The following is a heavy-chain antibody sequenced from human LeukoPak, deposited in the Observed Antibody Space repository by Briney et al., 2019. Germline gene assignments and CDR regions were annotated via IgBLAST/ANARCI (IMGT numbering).Heavy chain of an antibody. CDR1: GFTFNSYA. CDR2: ISYDGNNE. J-gene: IGHJ4*02. Sequence: GGSLRLSCAASGFTFNSYAMHWARQAPGKVLEWVAVISYDGNNENYADSVKGRFTISRDNSKNTLYLQMNSLRVEDTAVYYCASEEGEYYYDSSGPIDYWGQGTLVTVSS. V-gene: IGHV3-30*04. CDR3: ASEEGEYYYDSSGPIDY. D-gene: IGHD3-22*01.